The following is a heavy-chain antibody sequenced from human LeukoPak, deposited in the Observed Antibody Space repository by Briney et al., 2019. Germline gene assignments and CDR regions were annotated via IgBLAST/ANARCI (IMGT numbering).Heavy chain of an antibody. D-gene: IGHD3-10*01. V-gene: IGHV4-39*01. CDR2: IYYSGNT. J-gene: IGHJ6*03. CDR3: ARHVIAIGSDYYYMDV. CDR1: SGSISRNSYY. Sequence: PSETLSLTCTVSSGSISRNSYYWGWIRQAPGKGLEWIGSIYYSGNTYNNPSLKSRVTISVDTSKNQFSLKLSSVTAADTAVYYCARHVIAIGSDYYYMDVWGKGTTVTVSS.